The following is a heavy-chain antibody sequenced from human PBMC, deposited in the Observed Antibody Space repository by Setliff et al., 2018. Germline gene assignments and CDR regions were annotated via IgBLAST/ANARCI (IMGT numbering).Heavy chain of an antibody. V-gene: IGHV4-34*01. CDR1: DGSFSGYY. CDR2: IDHSGNT. D-gene: IGHD2-2*01. Sequence: TLSLPCAVYDGSFSGYYWSWIRQPPGKGLEWIGEIDHSGNTNYNPSLKSRVTIFVDTSKNQFSLKLNSVTAADMAVYYCARGYCSSSGCFFAGWFDPWGQGTLVTVSS. J-gene: IGHJ5*02. CDR3: ARGYCSSSGCFFAGWFDP.